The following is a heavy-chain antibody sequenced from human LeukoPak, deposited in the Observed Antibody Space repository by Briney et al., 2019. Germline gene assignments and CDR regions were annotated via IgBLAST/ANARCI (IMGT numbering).Heavy chain of an antibody. CDR3: AKFSSQLHFDY. J-gene: IGHJ4*02. Sequence: GGSLRLSCAASGFTFSSYWMSWVRQAPGEGLERVSAISGSGGSTYYADSVKGRFTISRDNSKNTLYLQMNSLRAEDTAVYYCAKFSSQLHFDYWGQGTLVTVSS. V-gene: IGHV3-23*01. D-gene: IGHD2-2*01. CDR1: GFTFSSYW. CDR2: ISGSGGST.